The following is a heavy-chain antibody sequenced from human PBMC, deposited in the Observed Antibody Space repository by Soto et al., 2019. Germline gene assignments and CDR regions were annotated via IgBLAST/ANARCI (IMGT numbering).Heavy chain of an antibody. D-gene: IGHD2-15*01. CDR2: INHSGST. Sequence: QVQLQQWGAGLLKPSETLSLTCAVYGGSFSGYYWSWIRQPPGKGLEWIGEINHSGSTNYNPSLKRRVTTAVATSKTQCSLKLGSVTAAATAVYYCARSGSVVVAAIVRGARRFDPWGQGTLVTVSS. CDR3: ARSGSVVVAAIVRGARRFDP. V-gene: IGHV4-34*01. J-gene: IGHJ5*02. CDR1: GGSFSGYY.